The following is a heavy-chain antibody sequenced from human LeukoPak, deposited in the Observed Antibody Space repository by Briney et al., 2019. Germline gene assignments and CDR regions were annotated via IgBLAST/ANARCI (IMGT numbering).Heavy chain of an antibody. Sequence: PSETLSLTCAVYGGSFSGYYWSWIRQPPGKGLEWIGEINHSGSTNYDPSLESRVTISVDTSKNQFSLKLSSVTAADTAVYYCARGLGYFENWGQGTLVTVSS. D-gene: IGHD3-10*01. CDR2: INHSGST. J-gene: IGHJ4*02. V-gene: IGHV4-34*01. CDR3: ARGLGYFEN. CDR1: GGSFSGYY.